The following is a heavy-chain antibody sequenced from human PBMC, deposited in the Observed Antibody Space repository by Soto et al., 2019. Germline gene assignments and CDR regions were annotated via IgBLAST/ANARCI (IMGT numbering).Heavy chain of an antibody. CDR3: ARTDYCGAGSCYFDY. J-gene: IGHJ4*02. D-gene: IGHD2-15*01. CDR1: GGSISSGGYS. Sequence: QLQLQESGSGLVKPSQTLSLTCAGSGGSISSGGYSWSWVRQPPGKGLEWIGYVFHTGSTYYNPSLKSRVTISVDKAKNQFSLSLNSLTAADTAVYHCARTDYCGAGSCYFDYWGQGTLVTVSS. V-gene: IGHV4-30-2*01. CDR2: VFHTGST.